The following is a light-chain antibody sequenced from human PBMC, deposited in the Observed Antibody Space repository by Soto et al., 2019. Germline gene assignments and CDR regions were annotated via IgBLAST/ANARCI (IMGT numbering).Light chain of an antibody. CDR1: QSVSSN. Sequence: EIVMTQSPATLSVSPGERAALSCRASQSVSSNLAWYQQKPGLAPRLLIYGASTRATGIPARFSGSGSGTEFTLTISSLQSEDFAVYYCQQYHNWYTFGQGTKLEI. CDR2: GAS. CDR3: QQYHNWYT. V-gene: IGKV3-15*01. J-gene: IGKJ2*01.